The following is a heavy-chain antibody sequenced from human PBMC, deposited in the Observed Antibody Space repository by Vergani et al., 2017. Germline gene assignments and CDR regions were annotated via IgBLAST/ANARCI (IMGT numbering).Heavy chain of an antibody. D-gene: IGHD3-3*01. V-gene: IGHV4-31*03. Sequence: QVQLQESGPGLVKPSQTLSLTCTVSGGSISSGGYYWSWIRQHPGKGLEWLGYIYYSGSTYNNPSLKSRVTISVDTSKNQFSLNMSSVTAADTAVYYCERRIKWLFWGGYSNWFDPWGQGTLVTVSS. J-gene: IGHJ5*02. CDR2: IYYSGST. CDR1: GGSISSGGYY. CDR3: ERRIKWLFWGGYSNWFDP.